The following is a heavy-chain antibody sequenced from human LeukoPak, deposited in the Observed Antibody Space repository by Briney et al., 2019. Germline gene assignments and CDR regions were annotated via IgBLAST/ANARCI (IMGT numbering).Heavy chain of an antibody. Sequence: ASVKVSCKASGYTFTGYYMHWVRQAPGQGLEWMGWINPNSGGTNYARKFQGWVTMTRDTSISTAYMELSRLRSDDTAVYYCARVSMGATTALFDYWGQGTLVTVSS. V-gene: IGHV1-2*04. CDR1: GYTFTGYY. CDR3: ARVSMGATTALFDY. J-gene: IGHJ4*02. D-gene: IGHD1-26*01. CDR2: INPNSGGT.